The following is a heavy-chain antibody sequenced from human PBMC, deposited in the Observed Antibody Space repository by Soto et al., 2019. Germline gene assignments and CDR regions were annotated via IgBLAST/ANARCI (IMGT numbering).Heavy chain of an antibody. CDR2: IIPIFGTA. CDR1: GGTFSSYA. CDR3: AREVCSSTSCYKGY. V-gene: IGHV1-69*06. Sequence: ASVKVSCKASGGTFSSYAISCVRQAPGQGLEWMGGIIPIFGTANYAQKFQGRVTITADKSTSTAYMELSSLRSEDTAVYYCAREVCSSTSCYKGYWGQGTLVTVSS. D-gene: IGHD2-2*02. J-gene: IGHJ4*02.